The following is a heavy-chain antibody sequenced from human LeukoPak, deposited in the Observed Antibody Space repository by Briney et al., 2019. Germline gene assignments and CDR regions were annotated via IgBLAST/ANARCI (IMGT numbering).Heavy chain of an antibody. J-gene: IGHJ4*02. V-gene: IGHV4-34*01. Sequence: SETLSLTCAVYGGSFSGYYWSWIRQPPGKGLEWIGEINHSGSTNYNPSLKSRVTISVDTSKNQFSLKLSSVTAADTAVYYCARLCYYGSGSSDWGQGTLVTVSS. CDR3: ARLCYYGSGSSD. D-gene: IGHD3-10*01. CDR2: INHSGST. CDR1: GGSFSGYY.